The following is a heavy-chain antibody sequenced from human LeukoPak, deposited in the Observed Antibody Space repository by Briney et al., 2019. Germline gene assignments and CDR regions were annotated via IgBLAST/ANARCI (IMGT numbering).Heavy chain of an antibody. Sequence: GGSLRLSCATSGFTLSSNWMTWGRQAPGKGVEWVANIKEDGSENYYVDSVKGRFTISRDNAKNSLYLQMNSLRAEDTAVYYCARGRITMTWGQGTVVTVSS. D-gene: IGHD3-22*01. CDR3: ARGRITMT. CDR1: GFTLSSNW. J-gene: IGHJ4*02. CDR2: IKEDGSEN. V-gene: IGHV3-7*01.